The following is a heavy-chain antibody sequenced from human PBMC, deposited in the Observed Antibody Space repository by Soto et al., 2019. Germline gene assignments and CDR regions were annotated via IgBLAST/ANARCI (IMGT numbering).Heavy chain of an antibody. CDR1: GFIFNAYG. V-gene: IGHV3-30*18. CDR3: VKAGTMTGTGTTPRSFDI. Sequence: GGSLRLSCAASGFIFNAYGMHWVRQAPGKGLEWVAVISFDGSNQYYEESVKGRFTISRDNSMDTVYLQMHSLRAEDTAVYFCVKAGTMTGTGTTPRSFDIWGRGTMVTVS. D-gene: IGHD1-1*01. J-gene: IGHJ3*02. CDR2: ISFDGSNQ.